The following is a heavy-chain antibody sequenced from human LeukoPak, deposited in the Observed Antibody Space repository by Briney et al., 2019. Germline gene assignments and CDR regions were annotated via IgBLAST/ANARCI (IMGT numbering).Heavy chain of an antibody. CDR2: ISSSSRHI. Sequence: GGSLRLSCAASGFTFSSYSMNWVRQAPGKGLEWVSSISSSSRHIYYADSMKGRFTISRDNAKNSVYLQMSGLRAEDTAVYYCARGVGLGGWFDPWGQGTLVTVSS. D-gene: IGHD3-16*01. CDR1: GFTFSSYS. CDR3: ARGVGLGGWFDP. J-gene: IGHJ5*02. V-gene: IGHV3-21*01.